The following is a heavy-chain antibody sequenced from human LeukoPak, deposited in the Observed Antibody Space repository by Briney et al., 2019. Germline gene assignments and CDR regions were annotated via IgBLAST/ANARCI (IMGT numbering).Heavy chain of an antibody. CDR3: ARDLGFPNLTVTTDDY. D-gene: IGHD4-17*01. Sequence: GRPLRLSCAASGFTFSSYAMHWVRQAPGKGLECVAVISYDGSNKYYADSVKGRFTISRDNSKNTLYLQMNSLRAEDTAVYYCARDLGFPNLTVTTDDYWGQGTLVTVSS. J-gene: IGHJ4*02. CDR2: ISYDGSNK. V-gene: IGHV3-30-3*01. CDR1: GFTFSSYA.